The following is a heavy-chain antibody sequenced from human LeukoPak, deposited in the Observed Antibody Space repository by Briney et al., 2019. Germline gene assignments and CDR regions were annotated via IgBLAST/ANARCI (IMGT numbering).Heavy chain of an antibody. CDR1: GFTFTNAW. Sequence: GGSLRLSCAASGFTFTNAWMNWVRQAPGKGLEWVGRIKSKADGETIDYAAPVKGRFTLSRDDSKNMLYLQMNSLKSEDTAVYYCSTLTSRGLSDSWGQGTLVTVSS. J-gene: IGHJ4*02. CDR2: IKSKADGETI. D-gene: IGHD1-20*01. CDR3: STLTSRGLSDS. V-gene: IGHV3-15*07.